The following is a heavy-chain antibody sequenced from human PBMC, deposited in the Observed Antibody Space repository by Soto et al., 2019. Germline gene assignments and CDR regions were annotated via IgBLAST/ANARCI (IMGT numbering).Heavy chain of an antibody. CDR3: ARESWSGTGGMDV. CDR2: ISAYNGNT. V-gene: IGHV1-18*01. Sequence: ASVKVSCKASGYTFHNYGVSWVRQAPGQGLEWMGWISAYNGNTNYAQKLQGRVTMTTDTSTSTAYMELRSLRSDDTAVYYCARESWSGTGGMDVWGQGTTVTVSS. CDR1: GYTFHNYG. J-gene: IGHJ6*02. D-gene: IGHD3-3*01.